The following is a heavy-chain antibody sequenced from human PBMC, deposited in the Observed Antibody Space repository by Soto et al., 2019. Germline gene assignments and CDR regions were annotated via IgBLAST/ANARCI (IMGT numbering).Heavy chain of an antibody. J-gene: IGHJ3*02. CDR3: ASRERVAAFDI. CDR1: GGTFSSYA. V-gene: IGHV1-69*01. Sequence: QVQLVQSGAEVKKPGSSVKVSCKASGGTFSSYAISWVRQAPGQGLEWMGGIIPIVGSANYAQKFPDRVRITADESTTTTYMELSSLRSEDAAVYYCASRERVAAFDIWCQGTMVTGSS. CDR2: IIPIVGSA. D-gene: IGHD1-26*01.